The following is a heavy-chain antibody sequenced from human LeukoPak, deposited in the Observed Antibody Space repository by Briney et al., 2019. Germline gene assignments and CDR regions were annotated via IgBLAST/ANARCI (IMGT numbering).Heavy chain of an antibody. D-gene: IGHD3-22*01. Sequence: GGSLRLSCVASGFTFTKHWMSWVRQAPGKGLEWVANIKEDGSVKNYMDSVKGRFTISRDNAKNSVSLQMNSLRAEDTAVYYCAKGLAHYYDSSGYYGAAENAFDIWGQGTMVTVSS. CDR1: GFTFTKHW. CDR2: IKEDGSVK. CDR3: AKGLAHYYDSSGYYGAAENAFDI. V-gene: IGHV3-7*01. J-gene: IGHJ3*02.